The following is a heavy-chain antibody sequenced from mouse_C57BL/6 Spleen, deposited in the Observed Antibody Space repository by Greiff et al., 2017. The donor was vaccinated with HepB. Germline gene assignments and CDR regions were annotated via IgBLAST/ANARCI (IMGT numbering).Heavy chain of an antibody. J-gene: IGHJ4*01. D-gene: IGHD1-1*01. CDR2: INPNYGTT. Sequence: EVQLQQSGPELVKPGASVKISCKASGYSFTDYNMNWVKQSNGKSLEWIGVINPNYGTTSYNQKFKGKATLTVDQSSSTAYMQLNSLTSEDSAVYYCASSNYYGSSPYAMDYWGQGTSVTVSS. CDR1: GYSFTDYN. V-gene: IGHV1-39*01. CDR3: ASSNYYGSSPYAMDY.